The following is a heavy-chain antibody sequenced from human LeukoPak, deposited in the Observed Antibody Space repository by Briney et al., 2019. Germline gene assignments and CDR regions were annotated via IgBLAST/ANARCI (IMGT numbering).Heavy chain of an antibody. Sequence: HPGGSLRLSCAASGFTFSSYALSWVRHAPGKGLEWVSSISGGGTNTYYADSVKGRFTISRDSSKNTLYLQMNSLRAEDTAVYYCARDQDGNYRAGGWFHHWGQGTLVTVSS. CDR3: ARDQDGNYRAGGWFHH. D-gene: IGHD1-7*01. V-gene: IGHV3-23*01. CDR1: GFTFSSYA. CDR2: ISGGGTNT. J-gene: IGHJ1*01.